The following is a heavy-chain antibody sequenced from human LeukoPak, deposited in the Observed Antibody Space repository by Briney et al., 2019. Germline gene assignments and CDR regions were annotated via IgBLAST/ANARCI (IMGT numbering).Heavy chain of an antibody. CDR1: GFTFSSYA. V-gene: IGHV3-23*01. Sequence: PGGSLRLSCAASGFTFSSYAMSWVRQAPGKGLEWVSAISGSGGSTYCADSVKGRFTISRDNSKNTLYLQMNSLRAEDTAVYYCAKASYYYDSSGYQVWDYYYMDVWGKGTTVTVSS. CDR2: ISGSGGST. CDR3: AKASYYYDSSGYQVWDYYYMDV. J-gene: IGHJ6*03. D-gene: IGHD3-22*01.